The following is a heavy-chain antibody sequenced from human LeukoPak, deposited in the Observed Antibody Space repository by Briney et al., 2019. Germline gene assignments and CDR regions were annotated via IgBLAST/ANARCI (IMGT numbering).Heavy chain of an antibody. CDR2: ISHSGST. J-gene: IGHJ4*02. Sequence: SETLSLTCGVYGGSLSGWSWNWLRQPPGKGLEWIGEISHSGSTGSNPSLKSRVTMSVDTSKNQFSLKMTSVTAADTAVYYCARGATKPDPVLEVPAAIRVAQAFDDWGQGTLVTVSS. D-gene: IGHD2-2*01. V-gene: IGHV4-34*01. CDR1: GGSLSGWS. CDR3: ARGATKPDPVLEVPAAIRVAQAFDD.